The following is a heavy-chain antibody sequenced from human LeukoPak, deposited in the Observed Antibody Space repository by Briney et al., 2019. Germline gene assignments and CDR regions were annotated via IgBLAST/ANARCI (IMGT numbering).Heavy chain of an antibody. D-gene: IGHD2-15*01. Sequence: GASLRLSCATSGSTFSSYNMNGVGDAPGNCLKALSSITRFTGDTYYADSVKVRFTLSRDAAASSLFFQMSSLRADDPAVYYRVRHPQRASRTPGVHCGPGTLVT. CDR2: ITRFTGDT. J-gene: IGHJ4*01. CDR3: VRHPQRASRTPGVH. CDR1: GSTFSSYN. V-gene: IGHV3-21*01.